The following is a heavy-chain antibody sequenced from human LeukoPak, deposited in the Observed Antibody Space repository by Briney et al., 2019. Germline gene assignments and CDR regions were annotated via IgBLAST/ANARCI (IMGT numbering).Heavy chain of an antibody. D-gene: IGHD3-9*01. J-gene: IGHJ4*02. CDR3: AKWGDFDVLTGYYVPDF. CDR1: GFTFSNYA. V-gene: IGHV3-23*01. Sequence: GASLRLSCAASGFTFSNYAMSWVRQAPGKGLEWVSAITGSGGNTYYADSVKGRFTISRDNSKNTLYLQMNSLRDEDTAVYYCAKWGDFDVLTGYYVPDFWGPGTLVTVSS. CDR2: ITGSGGNT.